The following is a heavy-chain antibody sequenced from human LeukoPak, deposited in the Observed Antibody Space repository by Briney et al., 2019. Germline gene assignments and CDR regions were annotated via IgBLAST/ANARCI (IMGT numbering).Heavy chain of an antibody. J-gene: IGHJ4*02. Sequence: SVKGSCKASGGTFSSYAISWVRQAPGQGLEWMGGIIPIFGTANYAQKFQGRVTITADESTSTAYMELSSLRSEDTAVYYCARDSPLGTIFGVVIPYYFDHWGQGTLVTVSS. D-gene: IGHD3-3*01. CDR2: IIPIFGTA. CDR1: GGTFSSYA. CDR3: ARDSPLGTIFGVVIPYYFDH. V-gene: IGHV1-69*13.